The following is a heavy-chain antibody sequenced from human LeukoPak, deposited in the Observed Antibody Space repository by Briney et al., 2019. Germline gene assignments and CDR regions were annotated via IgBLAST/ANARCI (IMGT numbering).Heavy chain of an antibody. Sequence: SETLSLTCTVSGGSISSGDYYWSWIRQPPGKGLEWIGYIYYSGSTYYNPSLKSRVTISVDTSKNQFSLKLSSVTAADTAVYYCGRGLGGGKTYYFDYWGQGTLVTVSS. CDR3: GRGLGGGKTYYFDY. CDR1: GGSISSGDYY. V-gene: IGHV4-30-4*01. J-gene: IGHJ4*02. D-gene: IGHD2-15*01. CDR2: IYYSGST.